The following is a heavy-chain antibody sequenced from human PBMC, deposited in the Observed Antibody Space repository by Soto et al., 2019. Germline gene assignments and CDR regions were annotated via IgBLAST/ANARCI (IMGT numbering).Heavy chain of an antibody. CDR3: AKATQALLWFGELSCNDY. D-gene: IGHD3-10*01. V-gene: IGHV3-23*01. J-gene: IGHJ4*02. Sequence: PGGSLRLSCIASGFTFSNYAMSWVRQAPGKGLEWVSAIRGSATTTYYADSVTGRFTISRDNSKNTLYLQMNSLRAEDTAVYYCAKATQALLWFGELSCNDYWGQGT. CDR1: GFTFSNYA. CDR2: IRGSATTT.